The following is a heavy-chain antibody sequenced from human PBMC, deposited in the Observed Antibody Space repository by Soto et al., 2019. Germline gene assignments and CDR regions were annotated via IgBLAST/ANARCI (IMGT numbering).Heavy chain of an antibody. CDR1: GSPFTKYD. CDR3: ARSPPRVEKNNYAGGWFDP. Sequence: ASVKVSCKASGSPFTKYDINWVRQATGQGLEWMGWINPNSGNTGYSQKFQGRVTMTRNTSISTAYMELSSLRFDDTAVYYCARSPPRVEKNNYAGGWFDPWGQGTLVTVPS. CDR2: INPNSGNT. D-gene: IGHD4-4*01. J-gene: IGHJ5*02. V-gene: IGHV1-8*01.